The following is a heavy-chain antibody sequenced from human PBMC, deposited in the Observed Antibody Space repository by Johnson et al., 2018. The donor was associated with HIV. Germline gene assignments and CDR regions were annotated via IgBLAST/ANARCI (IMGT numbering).Heavy chain of an antibody. J-gene: IGHJ3*02. D-gene: IGHD3-22*01. CDR1: GFTFSSYA. CDR3: ARDNGYYYDSSGSRNAFDI. V-gene: IGHV3-23*04. CDR2: ISGSDGST. Sequence: VQLVESGGGLVQPGGSLRLSCAAFGFTFSSYAMNWVRQAPGKGLEWVSAISGSDGSTYYADSVKGRFTISRDNSKNTLYLQMNSLRAEDTAVYYCARDNGYYYDSSGSRNAFDIWGQGTMVTVSS.